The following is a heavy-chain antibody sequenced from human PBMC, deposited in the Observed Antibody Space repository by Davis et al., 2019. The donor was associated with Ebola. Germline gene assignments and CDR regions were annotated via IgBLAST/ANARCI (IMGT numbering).Heavy chain of an antibody. CDR1: GGTFSSYA. D-gene: IGHD5-18*01. V-gene: IGHV1-69*04. J-gene: IGHJ6*02. CDR2: IIPILGIA. Sequence: AASVKVSCKASGGTFSSYAISWVRQAPGQGLEWMGRIIPILGIANYAQKFQGRVTITADKSTSTAYVELSSLRSEDTAVYYCARDSGYSYGAGYYGMDVWGQGTTVTVSS. CDR3: ARDSGYSYGAGYYGMDV.